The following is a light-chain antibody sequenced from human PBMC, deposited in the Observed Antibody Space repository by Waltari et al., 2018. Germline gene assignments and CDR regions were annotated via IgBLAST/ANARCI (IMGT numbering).Light chain of an antibody. CDR3: CSYAGPYTLII. CDR2: DVT. Sequence: QSALTQPRSVSGSPGQSVTISCTGTSSDVGGYNYVSWYQQHPGNAPKLIIYDVTKRPSGVPDRFSGSNSGNTASLTISGLQAEDEADYYCCSYAGPYTLIIFGGGTKLTVV. CDR1: SSDVGGYNY. J-gene: IGLJ2*01. V-gene: IGLV2-11*01.